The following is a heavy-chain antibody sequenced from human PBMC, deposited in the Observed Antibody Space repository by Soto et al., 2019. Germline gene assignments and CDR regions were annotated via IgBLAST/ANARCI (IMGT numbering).Heavy chain of an antibody. CDR1: GFTFSNYV. CDR3: AKGWLVRGGQFDY. D-gene: IGHD6-19*01. Sequence: VQLLESGGNLVQPGGSLRLSCAASGFTFSNYVMSWVRQAPGKGLEWVSGISSSGGITYYADSVQGRFTISRDNSKNTLYLQMNSLRSEDTAIYYCAKGWLVRGGQFDYWGQGTLVTVSS. V-gene: IGHV3-23*01. CDR2: ISSSGGIT. J-gene: IGHJ4*02.